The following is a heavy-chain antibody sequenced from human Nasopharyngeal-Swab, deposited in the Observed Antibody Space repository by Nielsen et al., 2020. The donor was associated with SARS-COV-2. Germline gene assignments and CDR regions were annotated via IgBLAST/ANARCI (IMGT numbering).Heavy chain of an antibody. J-gene: IGHJ4*02. D-gene: IGHD3-22*01. CDR1: GFTFSTYG. V-gene: IGHV3-33*01. CDR2: IWYDGTDN. CDR3: ARGEGVQASAYYDSSGYFPFDY. Sequence: GESLEISWAASGFTFSTYGMHWVRQAPGKGLEWVAIIWYDGTDNYYADSVKGRFTISRDNSKNTLYLQMNSLRAEDTAVYYCARGEGVQASAYYDSSGYFPFDYWGQGTLVTVSS.